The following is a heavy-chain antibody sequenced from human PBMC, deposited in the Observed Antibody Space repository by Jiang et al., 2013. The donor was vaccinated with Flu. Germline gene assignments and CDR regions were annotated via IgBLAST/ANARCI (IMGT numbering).Heavy chain of an antibody. CDR1: GFVFSGYG. V-gene: IGHV3-72*01. Sequence: QLLESGGGVVQPGRSLRLSCSASGFVFSGYGMNWVRQAPGKGLEWVGRSRDKANRYSTEYAASVKGRFTISRDDSNNAVFLQMNSLKIEDTAVYYCARMVTRHNSGWAVFDYWGPGTLVTVSS. CDR3: ARMVTRHNSGWAVFDY. D-gene: IGHD6-19*01. CDR2: SRDKANRYST. J-gene: IGHJ4*02.